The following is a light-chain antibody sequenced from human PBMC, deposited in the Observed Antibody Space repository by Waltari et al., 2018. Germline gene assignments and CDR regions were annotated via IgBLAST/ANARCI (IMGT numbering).Light chain of an antibody. CDR2: GAS. CDR1: QSVSSY. J-gene: IGKJ1*01. Sequence: EIELTQSPGTLFLSPGERAALSCRASQSVSSYLAWYQQRPGQVPRLLIYGASSRATGIPDRFSCSGSGTDFNLTISRLEPEDFAVYYCQQYGRSPWTFGQGTNVEIK. V-gene: IGKV3-20*01. CDR3: QQYGRSPWT.